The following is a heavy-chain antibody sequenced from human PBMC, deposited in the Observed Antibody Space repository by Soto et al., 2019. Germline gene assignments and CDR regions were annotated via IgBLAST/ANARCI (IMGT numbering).Heavy chain of an antibody. J-gene: IGHJ6*02. D-gene: IGHD2-21*02. CDR2: INHSGTI. CDR1: GGSFIGYY. CDR3: ARADRTLVTSYSLDV. Sequence: SETLSLTCSVYGGSFIGYYLTWIRQPPGKGLEWIGEINHSGTINFNPSLKSRLTISLDTSKKHFSLKLSSVTDADTAAYYCARADRTLVTSYSLDVWGQGTTVTVSS. V-gene: IGHV4-34*01.